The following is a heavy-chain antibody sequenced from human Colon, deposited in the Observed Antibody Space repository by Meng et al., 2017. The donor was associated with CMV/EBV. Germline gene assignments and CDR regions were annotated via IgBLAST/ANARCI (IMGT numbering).Heavy chain of an antibody. CDR1: ACIFSCRN. J-gene: IGHJ4*02. D-gene: IGHD3-22*01. CDR3: ARDTITVIDY. V-gene: IGHV3-21*01. Sequence: GESLKISCAASACIFSCRNMNWVRQAPGRGLQWVSSITSRSCSIYQAESLKGRFTISRDNAKKALYLQVNSLRGEDTAVYYCARDTITVIDYWGQGTLVTVSS. CDR2: ITSRSCSI.